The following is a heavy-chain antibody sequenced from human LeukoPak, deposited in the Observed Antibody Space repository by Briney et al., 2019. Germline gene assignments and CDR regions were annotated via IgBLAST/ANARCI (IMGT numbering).Heavy chain of an antibody. V-gene: IGHV4-30-2*01. J-gene: IGHJ5*02. CDR1: GGSISSGGYS. Sequence: SETLFLTCAVSGGSISSGGYSWSWIRQPPGKGLEWIGYIYHSGSTYYNSSLKSRVTISVDRSKNQFSLKLSSVTAADTAVYYCARYYYDSSGYYLFDPWGQGTLVTVSS. D-gene: IGHD3-22*01. CDR2: IYHSGST. CDR3: ARYYYDSSGYYLFDP.